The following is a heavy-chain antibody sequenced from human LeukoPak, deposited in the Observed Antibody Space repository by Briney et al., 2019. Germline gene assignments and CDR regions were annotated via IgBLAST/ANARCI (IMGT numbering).Heavy chain of an antibody. Sequence: GGSLRLSCAASGFTFSTYWMHWVRQVPGKGLVWVSRINSDGNIITYADSVKGGFTISRDNARNMVYLQMNSLRAEDTAVYYCVAGMGNYWGQGTLVPV. J-gene: IGHJ4*02. V-gene: IGHV3-74*01. D-gene: IGHD6-13*01. CDR1: GFTFSTYW. CDR2: INSDGNII. CDR3: VAGMGNY.